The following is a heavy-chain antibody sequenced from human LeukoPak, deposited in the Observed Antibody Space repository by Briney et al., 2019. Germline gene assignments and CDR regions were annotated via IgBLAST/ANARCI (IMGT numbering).Heavy chain of an antibody. Sequence: GGSLRLSCAASGFIFSNYAMTWVRQAPGKGLEYVATINAVNANTYYADSVKGRFTVSRDNSENTLYLQMNSLRAEDTAVYYCAKVRISITPSDYWGQGTLVTVSS. CDR3: AKVRISITPSDY. CDR2: INAVNANT. CDR1: GFIFSNYA. V-gene: IGHV3-23*01. J-gene: IGHJ4*02. D-gene: IGHD2/OR15-2a*01.